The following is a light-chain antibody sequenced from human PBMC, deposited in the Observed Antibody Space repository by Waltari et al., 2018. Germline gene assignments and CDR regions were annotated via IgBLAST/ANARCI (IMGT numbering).Light chain of an antibody. V-gene: IGKV2-28*01. Sequence: DLVMPQSTLSLSVTPGEPAPISWRTCQRLLLSNGYNYLDWYLPKTAQSPHLLIYLCSNRASVVPVRISRSASSTDFTLKISRVQDEYVGVYYYMQAIQTLTFGGGTKVEIK. J-gene: IGKJ4*01. CDR2: LCS. CDR3: MQAIQTLT. CDR1: QRLLLSNGYNY.